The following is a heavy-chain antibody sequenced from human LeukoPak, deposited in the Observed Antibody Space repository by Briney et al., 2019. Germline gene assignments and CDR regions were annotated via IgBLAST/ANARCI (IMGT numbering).Heavy chain of an antibody. CDR2: IYPRDAST. CDR1: GYTFTSNY. Sequence: GASVKVSCKASGYTFTSNYIHWVRQAPGQGLEWMGMIYPRDASTSYAQKFQGRVTVTSDTSTSTVHMELSGLTSEDTAVYYCATDQEGFDYWGQAILVTVSS. V-gene: IGHV1-46*01. CDR3: ATDQEGFDY. J-gene: IGHJ4*02.